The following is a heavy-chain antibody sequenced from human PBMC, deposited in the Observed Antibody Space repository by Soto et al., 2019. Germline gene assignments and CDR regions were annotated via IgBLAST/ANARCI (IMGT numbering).Heavy chain of an antibody. CDR3: AGIDSGAYYDDALDI. Sequence: ASVKVSCKASGYTFTYHYIHWVRQAPGQGLEWMGWVNPASGDINYAQKFQGRVTMTRDTSISTAYMELNRLTSDDTAVYYCAGIDSGAYYDDALDIWGQGTMATV. J-gene: IGHJ3*02. V-gene: IGHV1-2*02. D-gene: IGHD3-22*01. CDR2: VNPASGDI. CDR1: GYTFTYHY.